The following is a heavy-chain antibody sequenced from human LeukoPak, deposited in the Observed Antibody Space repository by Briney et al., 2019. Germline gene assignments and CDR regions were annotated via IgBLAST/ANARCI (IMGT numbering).Heavy chain of an antibody. J-gene: IGHJ6*02. D-gene: IGHD4-23*01. V-gene: IGHV3-48*02. CDR2: ISVSTSTI. Sequence: GGSLRLSCAASGFTFSSYSMNWVRQAPGKGLEWVSYISVSTSTIYYADSVKGRFTISRDNAKNSLYLQMNSLRDEDTAVYYCARVVYGGILYYYYGMDVWGQGTTVTVSS. CDR3: ARVVYGGILYYYYGMDV. CDR1: GFTFSSYS.